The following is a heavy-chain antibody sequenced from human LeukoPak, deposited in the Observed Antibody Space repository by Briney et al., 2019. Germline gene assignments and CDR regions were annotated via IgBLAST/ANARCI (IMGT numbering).Heavy chain of an antibody. Sequence: GGSLRLSCAASGFTFSSYAMSWVRQAPGKGLEWVSAISGSGGSTYYADSVKGRFTISRDNSKNTPYLQMNSLRAEDTAVYYCALLRSGQYYFDYWGQGTLVTVSS. J-gene: IGHJ4*02. CDR2: ISGSGGST. D-gene: IGHD3-3*01. CDR3: ALLRSGQYYFDY. V-gene: IGHV3-23*01. CDR1: GFTFSSYA.